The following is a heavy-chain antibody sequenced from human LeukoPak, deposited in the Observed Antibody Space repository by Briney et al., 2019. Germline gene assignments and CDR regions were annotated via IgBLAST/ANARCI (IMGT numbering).Heavy chain of an antibody. CDR1: GYSFTSYW. V-gene: IGHV5-51*01. CDR2: IYPGDSDT. D-gene: IGHD3-3*01. CDR3: AAAGITIFGVQGAFDI. J-gene: IGHJ3*02. Sequence: GESLKISCKGSGYSFTSYWIGWVRQMPGKGLEWMGIIYPGDSDTRYSPSFQGQVTISADKSISTAYLQWSSLKAPDTAMYYCAAAGITIFGVQGAFDIWGQGTMVTVSS.